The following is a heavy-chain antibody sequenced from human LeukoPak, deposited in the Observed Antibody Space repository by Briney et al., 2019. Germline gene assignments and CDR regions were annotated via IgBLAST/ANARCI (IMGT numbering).Heavy chain of an antibody. J-gene: IGHJ3*02. D-gene: IGHD4-17*01. V-gene: IGHV1-2*02. CDR2: INPNSGGT. Sequence: GASVKVSCKASGYTFTGYYMHWVRQAPGQGLEWMGWINPNSGGTNYAQKFQGRVTMTEDTSTDTAYMELSSLRSEDTAVYYCATYYGDYALINIWGQGTMVTVSS. CDR1: GYTFTGYY. CDR3: ATYYGDYALINI.